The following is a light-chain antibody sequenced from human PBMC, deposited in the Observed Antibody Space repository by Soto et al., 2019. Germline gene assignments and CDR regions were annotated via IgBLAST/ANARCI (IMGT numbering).Light chain of an antibody. V-gene: IGLV1-51*01. CDR2: DNN. J-gene: IGLJ2*01. Sequence: QSVLTQPPSVSAAPGQKVTISCSGSNSNIGNNEVSWYQQVPGTAPRLLVYDNNKRPSGIPDRFSDSKSDTSATLVTTGLQTGDEGDYYCGTWDNSLRAGVFGGGTKLTVL. CDR3: GTWDNSLRAGV. CDR1: NSNIGNNE.